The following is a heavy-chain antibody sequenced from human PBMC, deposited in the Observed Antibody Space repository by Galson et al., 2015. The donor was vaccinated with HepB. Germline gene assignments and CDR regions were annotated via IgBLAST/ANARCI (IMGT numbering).Heavy chain of an antibody. CDR3: AKALDDFWSGYRYGMDV. Sequence: SVKVSCKASGGTFSSYAISWVRQAPGQGLEWMGGIIPIFGTANYAQKFQGRVTITADESTSTAYMELSSLRSEDTAVYYCAKALDDFWSGYRYGMDVWGQGTTVTVSS. J-gene: IGHJ6*02. CDR1: GGTFSSYA. D-gene: IGHD3-3*01. V-gene: IGHV1-69*13. CDR2: IIPIFGTA.